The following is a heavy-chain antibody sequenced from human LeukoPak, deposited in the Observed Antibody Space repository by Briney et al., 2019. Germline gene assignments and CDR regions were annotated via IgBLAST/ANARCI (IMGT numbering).Heavy chain of an antibody. CDR2: IYSGGST. J-gene: IGHJ4*02. Sequence: GGSLRLSRAASGFTVSSNYMSWVRQAPGKGLEWVSVIYSGGSTYYADSVKGRFTISRDNSKNTLYLQMNSLRAEDTAVYYCARGGIWWPPAPTPFGYWGQGTLVTVSS. CDR1: GFTVSSNY. D-gene: IGHD5-12*01. V-gene: IGHV3-53*01. CDR3: ARGGIWWPPAPTPFGY.